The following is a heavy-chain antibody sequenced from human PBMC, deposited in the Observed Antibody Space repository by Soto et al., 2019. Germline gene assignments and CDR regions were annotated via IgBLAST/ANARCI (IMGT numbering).Heavy chain of an antibody. J-gene: IGHJ6*02. D-gene: IGHD2-8*01. CDR3: ASDLDIVLMVYAINAYYYGMDV. CDR1: GYTFTSYY. Sequence: ASVKVSCKASGYTFTSYYMHWVRQAPGQGLEWMGIINPSGGSTSYAQKFQGRVTMTRDTSTSTVYMELSSLRSEDTAVYYCASDLDIVLMVYAINAYYYGMDVWGQGTTVTVSS. CDR2: INPSGGST. V-gene: IGHV1-46*01.